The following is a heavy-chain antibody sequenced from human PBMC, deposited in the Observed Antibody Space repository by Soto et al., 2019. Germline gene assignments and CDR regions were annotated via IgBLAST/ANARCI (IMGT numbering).Heavy chain of an antibody. CDR2: ISGSGGST. CDR1: GFTFSSYA. Sequence: PGGYLRLSCAASGFTFSSYAMSWVRQAPGKGLEWVSAISGSGGSTYYADSVKGRFTISRDNSKNTLYLQMNSLRAEDTAVYYYSKDRGRIVLIVYSNWWFDPWVHAT. CDR3: SKDRGRIVLIVYSNWWFDP. D-gene: IGHD2-8*01. V-gene: IGHV3-23*01. J-gene: IGHJ5*02.